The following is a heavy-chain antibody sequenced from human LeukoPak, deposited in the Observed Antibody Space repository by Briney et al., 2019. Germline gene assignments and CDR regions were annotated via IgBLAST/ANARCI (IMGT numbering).Heavy chain of an antibody. CDR1: GFTFSSYA. J-gene: IGHJ6*02. CDR3: AAAAGYYYYGMDV. CDR2: ISYDGSNK. Sequence: GGSLRLSCAASGFTFSSYAMPWVRQAPGKGLEWVAVISYDGSNKYYADSVKGRFTISRDNSKNTLYLQMNSLRAEDTAVYYCAAAAGYYYYGMDVWGQGTTATVSS. V-gene: IGHV3-30-3*01. D-gene: IGHD6-13*01.